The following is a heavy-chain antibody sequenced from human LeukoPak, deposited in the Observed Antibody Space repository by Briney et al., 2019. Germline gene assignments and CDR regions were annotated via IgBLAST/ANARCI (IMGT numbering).Heavy chain of an antibody. D-gene: IGHD2-2*01. CDR2: MFYSGST. CDR1: GGSISSDDYY. CDR3: ARDLGYCSSTSCYDYYYYGMDV. J-gene: IGHJ6*02. Sequence: PSETLSLTCTVSGGSISSDDYYWSWVRQPPGKGLECIGYMFYSGSTYYNPSLKSRVTMSVDTSKNHFSLKLSSVTAADTAVYYCARDLGYCSSTSCYDYYYYGMDVWGQGTTVTVSS. V-gene: IGHV4-30-4*01.